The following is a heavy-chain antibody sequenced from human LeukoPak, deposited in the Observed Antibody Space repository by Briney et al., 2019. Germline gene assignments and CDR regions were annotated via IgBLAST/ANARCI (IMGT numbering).Heavy chain of an antibody. J-gene: IGHJ4*02. D-gene: IGHD3-10*01. Sequence: GGSLRLSCAASGFTFSSYAMSWVRQAPGKGLERVSAISGSGGSTYYADSVKGRFTISRDNSKNTLYLQMNSLRAEDTAVYYCAKSGRGSGSYYNAYYFDYWGQGTLVTVSS. V-gene: IGHV3-23*01. CDR2: ISGSGGST. CDR1: GFTFSSYA. CDR3: AKSGRGSGSYYNAYYFDY.